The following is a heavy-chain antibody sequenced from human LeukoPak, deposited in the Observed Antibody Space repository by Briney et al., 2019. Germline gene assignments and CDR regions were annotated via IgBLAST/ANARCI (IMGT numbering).Heavy chain of an antibody. CDR3: ARGFSGPTKNWFDP. V-gene: IGHV1-69*06. J-gene: IGHJ5*02. CDR1: GGTFSSYA. Sequence: SVKVSCKASGGTFSSYAISWVRQAPGQGLEWMGGIIPIFGTANYAQKFQGRVTITADKSTSTAYMELSSLRSDDTAVYFCARGFSGPTKNWFDPWGQGTRVTVSS. CDR2: IIPIFGTA. D-gene: IGHD6-25*01.